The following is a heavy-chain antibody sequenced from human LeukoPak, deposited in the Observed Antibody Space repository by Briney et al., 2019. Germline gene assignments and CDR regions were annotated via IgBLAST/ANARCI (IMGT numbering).Heavy chain of an antibody. CDR3: ARWYCSATSCFYDY. CDR1: GITVSSNY. CDR2: IYSDGTT. D-gene: IGHD2-2*01. J-gene: IGHJ4*02. Sequence: PGGSLRLSCAASGITVSSNYMSWVRQAPGKGLEWVSMIYSDGTTHYTDSVKGRFSISKDNSKNTLNLQMISLRAEDTAVYYCARWYCSATSCFYDYWGQGTLVTVSS. V-gene: IGHV3-53*01.